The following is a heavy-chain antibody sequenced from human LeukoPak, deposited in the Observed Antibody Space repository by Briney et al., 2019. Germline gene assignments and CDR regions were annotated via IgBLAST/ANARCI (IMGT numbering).Heavy chain of an antibody. V-gene: IGHV4-34*01. D-gene: IGHD2-2*01. Sequence: PSETLSLTCAVYGGSFSGYYWSWIRQPPGKGLEWIGSIYYSGSTYYNPSLKSRVTISVDTSKNQFSLKLSSVTAADTAVYYCASTVGYCSSTSCSTYYYYGMDVWGQGTTVTVSS. J-gene: IGHJ6*02. CDR1: GGSFSGYY. CDR2: IYYSGST. CDR3: ASTVGYCSSTSCSTYYYYGMDV.